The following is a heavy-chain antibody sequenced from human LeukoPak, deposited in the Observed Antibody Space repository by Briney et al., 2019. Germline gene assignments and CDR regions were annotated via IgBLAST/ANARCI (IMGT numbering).Heavy chain of an antibody. D-gene: IGHD6-13*01. J-gene: IGHJ4*02. CDR2: IYYSGST. Sequence: SETLSLTCTVSGGSISSYYWSWIRQPPGKGLEWIGYIYYSGSTNYNPSLKSRVTISVDTSKNQFSLKLSSVTAADTAVYYCARAGIAAADPLDYWGQGTLVTVSS. CDR1: GGSISSYY. V-gene: IGHV4-59*01. CDR3: ARAGIAAADPLDY.